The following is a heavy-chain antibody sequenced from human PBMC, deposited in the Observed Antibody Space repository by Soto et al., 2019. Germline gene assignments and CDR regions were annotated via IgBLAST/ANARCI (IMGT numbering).Heavy chain of an antibody. Sequence: SVKVSCKASGGTFSSYAISWVRQAPGQGLEWMGGIIPIFGTANYAQKFQGRVTITADESTSTAYMELSSLRSEDTAVYYCASRVQSTITYDYCYGMDVWGQRTTVTVSS. J-gene: IGHJ6*02. V-gene: IGHV1-69*13. CDR3: ASRVQSTITYDYCYGMDV. CDR1: GGTFSSYA. CDR2: IIPIFGTA. D-gene: IGHD3-3*01.